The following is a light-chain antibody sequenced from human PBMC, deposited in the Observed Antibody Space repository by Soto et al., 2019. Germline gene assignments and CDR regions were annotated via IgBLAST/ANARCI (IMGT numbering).Light chain of an antibody. Sequence: EIVMTQSPATLSVSPGERATLSCRASQSVSSNLAWYQQKPGQAPRLLIYGASTRATGIPARFSGSGSGTEVTLTISSLQSEDFAVYYCQQYNNSPQWTFGQGTKVEIK. CDR1: QSVSSN. V-gene: IGKV3D-15*01. CDR3: QQYNNSPQWT. CDR2: GAS. J-gene: IGKJ1*01.